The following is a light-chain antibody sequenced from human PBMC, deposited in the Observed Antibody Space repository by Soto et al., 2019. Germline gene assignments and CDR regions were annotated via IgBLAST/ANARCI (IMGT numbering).Light chain of an antibody. CDR2: DVS. CDR3: TSYTSSSTPYV. Sequence: QSVLTQPASVSGSPGQSITISCAGTSSDVGGYTYVSWYQQHPGKAPKLMIYDVSNRPSGVSNRFSGSKSGNTASLTIFGLQAEDEADYYCTSYTSSSTPYVFGGGTKLTVL. V-gene: IGLV2-14*01. CDR1: SSDVGGYTY. J-gene: IGLJ1*01.